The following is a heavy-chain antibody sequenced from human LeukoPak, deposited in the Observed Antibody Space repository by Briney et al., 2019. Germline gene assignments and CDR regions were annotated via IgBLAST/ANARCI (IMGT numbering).Heavy chain of an antibody. V-gene: IGHV3-53*01. CDR2: IYSGGST. D-gene: IGHD3-10*01. CDR1: GFTVSSNY. J-gene: IGHJ5*02. Sequence: PGGSLRLSCAASGFTVSSNYMSWVRQAPGKGLEWVSVIYSGGSTYYADSVKGRFTISRDNAKNSLYLQMNSLRAEDTAVYYCARYYGSGKEWFDPWGQGTLVTVSS. CDR3: ARYYGSGKEWFDP.